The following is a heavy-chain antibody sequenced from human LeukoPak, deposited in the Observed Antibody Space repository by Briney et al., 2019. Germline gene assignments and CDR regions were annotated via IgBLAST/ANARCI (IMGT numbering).Heavy chain of an antibody. J-gene: IGHJ6*02. CDR2: ISYDGSNK. Sequence: GGSLRLSCAASGFTFSSYGMHWVRQAPGKGLEWVAVISYDGSNKYYADSVKGRFTISRDNPKNTLYLQMNSLRAEDTAVYYCARDAVDTANAVWGQGTTVTVSS. CDR1: GFTFSSYG. CDR3: ARDAVDTANAV. D-gene: IGHD5-18*01. V-gene: IGHV3-30*03.